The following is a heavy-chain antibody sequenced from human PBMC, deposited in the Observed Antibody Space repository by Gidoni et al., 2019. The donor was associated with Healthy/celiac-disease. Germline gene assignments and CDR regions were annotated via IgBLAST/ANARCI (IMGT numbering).Heavy chain of an antibody. Sequence: QVQLVQSGAEVKKPGASVKVSCKASGYTFTSSYMHWVRQAPGQGLQWMGIINPSGGSTSYEQKFQGRVTMTRDTSTSTVYMELSSLRSEDTAVYYCARGDYGSGSYYYYYGMDVWGQGTTVTVSS. D-gene: IGHD3-10*01. V-gene: IGHV1-46*01. CDR3: ARGDYGSGSYYYYYGMDV. CDR2: INPSGGST. J-gene: IGHJ6*02. CDR1: GYTFTSSY.